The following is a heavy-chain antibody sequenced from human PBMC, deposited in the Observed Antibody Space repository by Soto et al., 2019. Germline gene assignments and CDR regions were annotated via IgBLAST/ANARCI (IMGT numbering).Heavy chain of an antibody. CDR1: GGSISYEYYH. J-gene: IGHJ4*02. CDR3: ARGTPVLVAATSYYFDY. D-gene: IGHD2-15*01. Sequence: SETLSLTCTVSGGSISYEYYHWTWIRQSPGKGLEWIGYVHYSGSIMYNPSFKSRVTISVDTSKNQFSVNLSSVTAADTAVYYCARGTPVLVAATSYYFDYWGQGTLVTVSS. CDR2: VHYSGSI. V-gene: IGHV4-30-4*08.